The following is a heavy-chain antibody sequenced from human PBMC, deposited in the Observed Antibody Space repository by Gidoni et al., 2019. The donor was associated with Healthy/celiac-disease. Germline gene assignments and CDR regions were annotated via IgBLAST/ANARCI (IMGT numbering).Heavy chain of an antibody. CDR2: IIPIFGTA. CDR1: GGTFSSYA. D-gene: IGHD6-25*01. Sequence: EVKKPESTVKVSCKASGGTFSSYAIRGIRKAPGQGLEWIGGIIPIFGTANYAQKFQGRVKITADESTSTAYMELSSLRSAATAVYYCARVRGYAGGWGRYYYYGMDVWGQGTTVTVSS. CDR3: ARVRGYAGGWGRYYYYGMDV. V-gene: IGHV1-69*01. J-gene: IGHJ6*02.